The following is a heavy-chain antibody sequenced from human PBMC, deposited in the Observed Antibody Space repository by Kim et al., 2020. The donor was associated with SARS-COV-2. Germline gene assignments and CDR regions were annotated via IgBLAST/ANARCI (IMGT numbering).Heavy chain of an antibody. CDR3: ARGGNYYDSSGYYYYFDY. CDR1: GFTFSSYW. J-gene: IGHJ4*02. V-gene: IGHV3-7*04. Sequence: GGSLRLSCAASGFTFSSYWMSWVRQAPGKGLEWVANIKQDGSEKYYVDSVKGRFTISRDNAKNSLYLQMNSLRAEDTAVYYCARGGNYYDSSGYYYYFDYWGQGTLVTVSS. D-gene: IGHD3-22*01. CDR2: IKQDGSEK.